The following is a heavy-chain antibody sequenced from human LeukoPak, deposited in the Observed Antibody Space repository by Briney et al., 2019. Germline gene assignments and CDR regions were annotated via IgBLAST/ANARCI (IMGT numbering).Heavy chain of an antibody. V-gene: IGHV3-23*01. J-gene: IGHJ6*03. D-gene: IGHD3-16*01. CDR1: GFTFSSYA. CDR3: AKGLRTGVGPYMGYHYYMDV. CDR2: INDNGDGT. Sequence: GGSLRLSCAASGFTFSSYAMSWVRQAPGKGLKWVSTINDNGDGTYYADSVKGRFTISRDNSYNTVSQQMNSLRDEDTGVYYCAKGLRTGVGPYMGYHYYMDVWGKGATVTVSS.